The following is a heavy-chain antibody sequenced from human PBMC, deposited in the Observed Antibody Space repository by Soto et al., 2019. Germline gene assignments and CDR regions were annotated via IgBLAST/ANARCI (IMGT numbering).Heavy chain of an antibody. D-gene: IGHD4-17*01. V-gene: IGHV1-2*02. CDR1: GYTFTGYY. CDR3: ARDMAYGDFLPALF. Sequence: QGQLVQSGAEVKKPGASVKVSCKASGYTFTGYYIHWVRQAPGQGLKWMGWINPKSGVTNYAQKFQGRVTMITDTSISTAYMELSRLRSDDTAVYYCARDMAYGDFLPALFWGQGTLVTVSS. CDR2: INPKSGVT. J-gene: IGHJ4*02.